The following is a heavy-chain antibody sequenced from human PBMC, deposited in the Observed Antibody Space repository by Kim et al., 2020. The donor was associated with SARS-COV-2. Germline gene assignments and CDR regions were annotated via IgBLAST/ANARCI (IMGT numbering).Heavy chain of an antibody. D-gene: IGHD1-1*01. V-gene: IGHV3-30-3*01. J-gene: IGHJ4*02. Sequence: GGSLRLSCGASGFTFSSYSMHWVRQAPGKGLEWVAVISYDGSNKYYADSVKGRFTISRDNSKNTLYLQMNSLRAEDTAVYYCARPYNWGLRVEYYFDYWGQGTLVTVSS. CDR3: ARPYNWGLRVEYYFDY. CDR1: GFTFSSYS. CDR2: ISYDGSNK.